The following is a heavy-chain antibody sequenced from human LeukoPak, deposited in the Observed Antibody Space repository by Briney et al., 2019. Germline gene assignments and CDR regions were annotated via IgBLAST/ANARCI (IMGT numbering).Heavy chain of an antibody. V-gene: IGHV4-39*07. Sequence: SETLSLTCTVSGGSISSSSYYWGWIRQPPGKGLEWIVSIYYSGSTYYNPSLKSRVTISVDTSKNQFSLKLSSVTAADTAVYYCARDPHYYDSSGYYPDWGQGTLVTVSS. CDR3: ARDPHYYDSSGYYPD. CDR1: GGSISSSSYY. J-gene: IGHJ4*02. D-gene: IGHD3-22*01. CDR2: IYYSGST.